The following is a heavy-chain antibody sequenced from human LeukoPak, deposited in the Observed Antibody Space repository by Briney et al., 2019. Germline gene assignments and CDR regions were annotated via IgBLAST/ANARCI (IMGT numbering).Heavy chain of an antibody. CDR2: ISSSGSTI. CDR1: GFAFSAYY. D-gene: IGHD4-17*01. V-gene: IGHV3-11*01. CDR3: ARDLTTVTSFDF. J-gene: IGHJ4*02. Sequence: GGSLRLSCAASGFAFSAYYMTWIRQAPGRGLEWVSSISSSGSTIYYADSVKGRFTISRDNAKNSLYLQMNSLRAEDTAFYYCARDLTTVTSFDFGGQGTLVTVSS.